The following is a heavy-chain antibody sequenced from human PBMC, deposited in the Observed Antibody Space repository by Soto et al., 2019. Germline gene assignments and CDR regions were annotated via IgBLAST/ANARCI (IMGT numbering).Heavy chain of an antibody. Sequence: ASVKVSCTASGYTFTSYGITCVRQAPGQGLEWMGWISAYNGNTKYSQKFQGRVTITRDTSASTAYMELSSLRSEDTAVYYCARGITLPTPLDYWGQGTLVTVSS. J-gene: IGHJ4*02. CDR1: GYTFTSYG. CDR3: ARGITLPTPLDY. D-gene: IGHD1-20*01. CDR2: ISAYNGNT. V-gene: IGHV1-18*01.